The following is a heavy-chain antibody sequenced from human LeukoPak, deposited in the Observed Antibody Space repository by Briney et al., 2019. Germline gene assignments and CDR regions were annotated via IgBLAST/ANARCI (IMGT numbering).Heavy chain of an antibody. CDR1: GYTFTSYD. Sequence: HRASVKVSCKASGYTFTSYDINWVRQAPGQGLEWMGWISTYNGNTNYAQNLQGRVTLTTDTSTSTAYMELRSLRSDDTAVYYCARDGGQYYDILTGYYNNDWFDPWGQGTLVTVSS. CDR2: ISTYNGNT. J-gene: IGHJ5*02. D-gene: IGHD3-9*01. CDR3: ARDGGQYYDILTGYYNNDWFDP. V-gene: IGHV1-18*01.